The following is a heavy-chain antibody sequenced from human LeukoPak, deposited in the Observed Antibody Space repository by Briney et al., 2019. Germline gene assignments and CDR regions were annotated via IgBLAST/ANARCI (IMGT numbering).Heavy chain of an antibody. CDR1: GFTFSSNW. CDR2: IDSDGSTT. J-gene: IGHJ4*02. Sequence: GGSLRLSCAASGFTFSSNWMNWVRQAPGKGLVWVSRIDSDGSTTNLADSVKGRFTLSRDNSKNTLYLQMNSLRAEDTAVYHCVAIVSARPRWGQGTLVTVSS. V-gene: IGHV3-74*01. D-gene: IGHD6-6*01. CDR3: VAIVSARPR.